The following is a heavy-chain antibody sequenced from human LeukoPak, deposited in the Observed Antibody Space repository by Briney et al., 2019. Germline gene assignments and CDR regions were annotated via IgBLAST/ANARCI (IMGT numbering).Heavy chain of an antibody. CDR1: GFAISDYS. CDR2: ISSSSNKV. D-gene: IGHD2-21*02. J-gene: IGHJ4*02. Sequence: GGSLRLSCAASGFAISDYSMNWVRQVPGKGLEWVSYISSSSNKVYYADSVKGRFTISRDNAKNSLFLQMNSLRADDTAVYYCARNFYCGSDCAISYFDYWGQGTLVTVSS. CDR3: ARNFYCGSDCAISYFDY. V-gene: IGHV3-48*01.